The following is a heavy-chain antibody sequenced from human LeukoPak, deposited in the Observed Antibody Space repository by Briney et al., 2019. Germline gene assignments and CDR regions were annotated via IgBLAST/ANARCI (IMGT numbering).Heavy chain of an antibody. J-gene: IGHJ5*02. CDR1: GLALSSYA. D-gene: IGHD2-8*01. CDR3: ARCMVLRQGWCNWFVP. CDR2: IRLSGGSS. V-gene: IGHV3-23*01. Sequence: PGGSLRLSRAASGLALSSYAMSWVRQAPGKGLEWVSSIRLSGGSSHYADSVKGRFSISRDNSENKLHLHMNSLRVEDTAIYFCARCMVLRQGWCNWFVPWRQGTLVTVSS.